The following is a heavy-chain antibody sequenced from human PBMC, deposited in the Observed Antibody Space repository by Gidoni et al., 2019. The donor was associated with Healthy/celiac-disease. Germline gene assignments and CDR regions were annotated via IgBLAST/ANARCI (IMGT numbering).Heavy chain of an antibody. CDR1: GFTFSSYE. V-gene: IGHV3-48*03. Sequence: EVQLVESGGGLVQPGGSLRLSCAASGFTFSSYEMNWVRQAPGKGLEWVSYISSSGSTIYYADSVKGRFTISRDNAKNSLYLQMNSLRAEDTAVYYCARGSSGYYWPPAAFDIWGQGTMVTVSS. D-gene: IGHD3-22*01. CDR3: ARGSSGYYWPPAAFDI. CDR2: ISSSGSTI. J-gene: IGHJ3*02.